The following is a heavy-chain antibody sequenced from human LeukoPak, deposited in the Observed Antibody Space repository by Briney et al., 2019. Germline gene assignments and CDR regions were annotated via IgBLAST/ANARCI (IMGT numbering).Heavy chain of an antibody. CDR2: ISGDGGST. J-gene: IGHJ4*02. CDR1: GFTFDDYA. Sequence: GGSLRLSCAASGFTFDDYAMHWVRQAPGKGLEWVSLISGDGGSTYYADSVKGRFTISRDNSKSSLYLQMNSLRTEDTALYYCAKDGHRIAAAGDNYFDYWGQGTLVTVSS. V-gene: IGHV3-43*02. D-gene: IGHD6-13*01. CDR3: AKDGHRIAAAGDNYFDY.